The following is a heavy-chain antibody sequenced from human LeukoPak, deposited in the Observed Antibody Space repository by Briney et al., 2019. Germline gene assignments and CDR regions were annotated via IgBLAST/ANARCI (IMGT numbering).Heavy chain of an antibody. CDR2: INPNSGGT. D-gene: IGHD2-2*02. CDR1: GYTFTGYY. J-gene: IGHJ6*03. Sequence: ASVKVSCKASGYTFTGYYMHWVRQAPGQGLEWMGWINPNSGGTNYAQKFQGRVTMTRDTSISTAYMELSRLRSDDTAVYYCASPLSPRRLLYSYYYMDVWGKGTTVNVSS. CDR3: ASPLSPRRLLYSYYYMDV. V-gene: IGHV1-2*02.